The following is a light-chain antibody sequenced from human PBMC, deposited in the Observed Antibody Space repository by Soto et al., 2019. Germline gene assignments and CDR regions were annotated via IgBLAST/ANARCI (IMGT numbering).Light chain of an antibody. CDR2: GNS. V-gene: IGLV1-40*01. CDR3: QSYDISLSGQGV. CDR1: SSNIGAGYD. Sequence: QPVLTQPPSVSGAPGQRVTISCTGSSSNIGAGYDVHWYQQLPGTAPKLLIYGNSNRPSGVPDRFSGSKSGTSASLAITGLQAEDEADYYCQSYDISLSGQGVFGGGTKLTVL. J-gene: IGLJ2*01.